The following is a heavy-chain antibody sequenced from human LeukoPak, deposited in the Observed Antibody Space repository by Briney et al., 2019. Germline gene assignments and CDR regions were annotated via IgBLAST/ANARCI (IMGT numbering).Heavy chain of an antibody. CDR2: ISSSGSTI. D-gene: IGHD3-10*02. V-gene: IGHV3-48*03. CDR1: GFTFTTYA. CDR3: AELGITMIGGV. J-gene: IGHJ6*04. Sequence: GGSLRLSCGASGFTFTTYAMTWVRQAPGKGLEWVSYISSSGSTIYYADSVKGRFTISRDNAKNSLYLQMNSLRAEDTAVYYCAELGITMIGGVWGKGTTVTISS.